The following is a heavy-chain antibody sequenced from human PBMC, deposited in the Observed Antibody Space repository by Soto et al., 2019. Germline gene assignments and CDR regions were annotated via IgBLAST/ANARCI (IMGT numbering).Heavy chain of an antibody. CDR3: ASGRDGYNYVGSFDY. J-gene: IGHJ4*02. CDR2: ISGSGGSA. D-gene: IGHD5-12*01. CDR1: GFTFSSYA. V-gene: IGHV3-23*01. Sequence: GGSLRLSCAASGFTFSSYAMSWVRQAPGKGLEWVSAISGSGGSAYYADSVRGRVTISRDNSKNTLYLQMSSLRAEDTAVYYCASGRDGYNYVGSFDYWGQGTLVTVSS.